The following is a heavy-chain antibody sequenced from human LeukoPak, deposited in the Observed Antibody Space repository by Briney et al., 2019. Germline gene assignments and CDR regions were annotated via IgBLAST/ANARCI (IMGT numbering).Heavy chain of an antibody. CDR2: ISAYNGNT. D-gene: IGHD5-24*01. V-gene: IGHV1-18*01. Sequence: ASVKVSCKASGYTFTSYGISWVRQAPGQGLEWMGWISAYNGNTNYAQKLQGRVTMTTDTSTSTAYMELRSLRSDDTAVYYCARMAKPLLDYYYYYYMDVWGKGTTVTVPS. CDR3: ARMAKPLLDYYYYYYMDV. J-gene: IGHJ6*03. CDR1: GYTFTSYG.